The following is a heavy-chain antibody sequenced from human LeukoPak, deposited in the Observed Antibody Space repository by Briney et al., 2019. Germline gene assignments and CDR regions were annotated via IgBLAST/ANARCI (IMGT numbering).Heavy chain of an antibody. CDR3: ARGGIIVEYFQH. D-gene: IGHD2-21*01. CDR2: IIPIFGTA. Sequence: ASVKVSCKASGGTFSSYAISWVRQAPGQGLEWMGGIIPIFGTANYAQKFQGRVTITADESTSTAYMELSSLRSEDTAVYYCARGGIIVEYFQHWGQGILVTVSS. V-gene: IGHV1-69*13. J-gene: IGHJ1*01. CDR1: GGTFSSYA.